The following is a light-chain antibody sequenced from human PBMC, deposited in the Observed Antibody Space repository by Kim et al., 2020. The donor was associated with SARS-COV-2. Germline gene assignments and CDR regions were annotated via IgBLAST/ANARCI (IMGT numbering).Light chain of an antibody. J-gene: IGLJ1*01. CDR1: CLRSYS. V-gene: IGLV3-19*01. Sequence: SSELTQDPDVCVALGQTVRITCQGDCLRSYSASWYQQKPGQAPVFVMYGNNNRPSGIPDRFSGSSSGNTATLTITGAQAEDEADYYCNSRDTSAYHYVFGTGTKVTVL. CDR3: NSRDTSAYHYV. CDR2: GNN.